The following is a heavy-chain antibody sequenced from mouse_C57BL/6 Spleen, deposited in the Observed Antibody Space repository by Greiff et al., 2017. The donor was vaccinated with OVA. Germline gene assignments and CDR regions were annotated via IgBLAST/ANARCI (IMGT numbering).Heavy chain of an antibody. V-gene: IGHV2-2*01. CDR1: GFSLTSYG. D-gene: IGHD2-10*01. CDR3: ARNPYYGNHEGFDY. Sequence: QVQLQQSGPGLVQPSQSLSLSCTASGFSLTSYGVHWVRPSPGKGLEWLGVLWSGGSTDYTAAFISRLSISKDNSKSQVFFKMNSLQADDTAIYYCARNPYYGNHEGFDYWGQGTTLTVSS. CDR2: LWSGGST. J-gene: IGHJ2*01.